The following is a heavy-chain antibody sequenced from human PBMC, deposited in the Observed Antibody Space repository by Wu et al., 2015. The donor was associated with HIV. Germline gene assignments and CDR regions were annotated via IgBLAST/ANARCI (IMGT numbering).Heavy chain of an antibody. D-gene: IGHD3-22*01. CDR2: ISAYNGNT. CDR1: GYTFTSYG. J-gene: IGHJ3*02. Sequence: QVQLVQSGAEVKKPGASVKVSCKASGYTFTSYGISWVRQAPGQGLEWMGWISAYNGNTNYAQKLQGRVTMTTDTSTSTAYMELRSLRSDDTAVYYCARDPDSSGYYQSDAFDIWGQGTMVTVSS. V-gene: IGHV1-18*01. CDR3: ARDPDSSGYYQSDAFDI.